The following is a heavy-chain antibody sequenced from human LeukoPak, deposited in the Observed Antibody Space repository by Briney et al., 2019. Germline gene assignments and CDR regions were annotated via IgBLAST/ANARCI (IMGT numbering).Heavy chain of an antibody. J-gene: IGHJ6*03. CDR3: ARLGTPYYYYYMDV. D-gene: IGHD1-1*01. CDR2: IYPGDSDT. CDR1: GYTFSNYW. Sequence: GESLKISCQGSGYTFSNYWIAWVRHMPGNGLEWMGIIYPGDSDTKYSPSFQGQVSISADKPINTAYLQWTRVKASDTAIYYCARLGTPYYYYYMDVWGRGTTVTVSS. V-gene: IGHV5-51*01.